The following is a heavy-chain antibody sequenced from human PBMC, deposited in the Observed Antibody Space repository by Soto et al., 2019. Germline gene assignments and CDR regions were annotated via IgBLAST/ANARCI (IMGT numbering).Heavy chain of an antibody. CDR2: IYYSGST. CDR3: ARLVYSSSLGLIDY. CDR1: GGSISSSSYY. J-gene: IGHJ4*02. D-gene: IGHD6-6*01. Sequence: ETLSLTCTVSGGSISSSSYYWGWIRQPPGKGLEWIGSIYYSGSTYYNPSLKSRVTISVDTSKNQFSLKLSSVTAADTAVYYCARLVYSSSLGLIDYWGQGTLVTVSS. V-gene: IGHV4-39*01.